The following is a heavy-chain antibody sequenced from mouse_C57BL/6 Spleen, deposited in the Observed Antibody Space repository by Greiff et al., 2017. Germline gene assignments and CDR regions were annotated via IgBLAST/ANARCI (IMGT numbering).Heavy chain of an antibody. CDR1: GYTFTGYW. V-gene: IGHV1-9*01. Sequence: VQLQQSGAELMKPGASVKLSCKATGYTFTGYWIEWVKQRPGHGLEWIGEILPGSGSTNYNEEFKGKATFTADTSSNTAYMQLRSLTTEDSAIDYCARALLITTVEGFAYWGQGTLVTVSA. CDR2: ILPGSGST. D-gene: IGHD1-1*01. J-gene: IGHJ3*01. CDR3: ARALLITTVEGFAY.